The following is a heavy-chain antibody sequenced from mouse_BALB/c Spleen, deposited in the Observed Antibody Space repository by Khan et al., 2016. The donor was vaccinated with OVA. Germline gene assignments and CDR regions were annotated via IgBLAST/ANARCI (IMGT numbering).Heavy chain of an antibody. CDR1: DFSLTNYS. CDR3: ARRGYDYGRGALFAY. D-gene: IGHD2-4*01. CDR2: IWSAGST. J-gene: IGHJ3*01. V-gene: IGHV2-2*02. Sequence: QVRLQQSGPGLVQPSQSLSITCTVSDFSLTNYSVHWVRQSPGKGLEWLGVIWSAGSTDYNAAFISRLTIRKDNSRSQVFFKMNSLQPNDTAIYYCARRGYDYGRGALFAYWGQGTLVTVSA.